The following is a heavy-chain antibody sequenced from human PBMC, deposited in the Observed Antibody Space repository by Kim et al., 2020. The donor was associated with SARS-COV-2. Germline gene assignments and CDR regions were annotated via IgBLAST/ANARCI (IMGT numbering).Heavy chain of an antibody. CDR2: IRSKAYGGTT. V-gene: IGHV3-49*04. CDR3: TRDDFWSGYYVI. Sequence: GRSLRLSCTASGFTFGDYAMSWVRQAPGKGLEWVGFIRSKAYGGTTEYAASVKGRFTISRDDSKSIAYLQMNSLKTEDTAVYYCTRDDFWSGYYVIWGQGTLVTVSS. J-gene: IGHJ4*02. CDR1: GFTFGDYA. D-gene: IGHD3-3*01.